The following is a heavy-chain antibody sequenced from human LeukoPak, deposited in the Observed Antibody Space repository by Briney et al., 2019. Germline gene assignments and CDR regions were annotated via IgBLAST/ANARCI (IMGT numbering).Heavy chain of an antibody. Sequence: GESLKISCKTSGFTFTTHWIAWVHQKPGEGLELMGIIYPGDSDTNYSPAFQGQVTISADKSTNTAYLLWSSLKASDTAMYYCARYYFWTGSYFYDYWGQGTLVTVSS. V-gene: IGHV5-51*07. CDR1: GFTFTTHW. J-gene: IGHJ4*02. D-gene: IGHD3/OR15-3a*01. CDR3: ARYYFWTGSYFYDY. CDR2: IYPGDSDT.